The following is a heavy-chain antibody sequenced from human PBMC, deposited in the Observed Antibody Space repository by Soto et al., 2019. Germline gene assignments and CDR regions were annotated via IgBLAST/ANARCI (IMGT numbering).Heavy chain of an antibody. CDR3: ARGTSWELPFDY. CDR1: TDSISSYY. J-gene: IGHJ4*02. D-gene: IGHD1-26*01. Sequence: SETLSLTCTLSTDSISSYYWSWIRQPPEKRLGWIGYSSYSGSTDYNPSLKSRVTISGDTSKNQFSLKVSSVTAADTAVYYCARGTSWELPFDYWGQGTLVTVSS. CDR2: SSYSGST. V-gene: IGHV4-59*01.